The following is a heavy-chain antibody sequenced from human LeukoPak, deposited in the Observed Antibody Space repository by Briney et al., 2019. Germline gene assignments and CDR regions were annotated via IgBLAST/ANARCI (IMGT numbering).Heavy chain of an antibody. CDR1: GGSFTKYA. CDR2: IIPMFGAP. J-gene: IGHJ6*02. Sequence: SVKVSCKASGGSFTKYAITWVRQAPGQGPEWMGGIIPMFGAPNYAQKFQGRVTITRDTSASTAYMELSYLRSEDTAVYYCARSITMVWGIVYYGMDAWGQGTTVTVSS. V-gene: IGHV1-69*05. D-gene: IGHD3-10*01. CDR3: ARSITMVWGIVYYGMDA.